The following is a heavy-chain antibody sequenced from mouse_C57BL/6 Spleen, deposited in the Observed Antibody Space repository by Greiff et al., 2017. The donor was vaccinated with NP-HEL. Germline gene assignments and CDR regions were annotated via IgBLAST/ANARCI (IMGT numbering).Heavy chain of an antibody. D-gene: IGHD1-1*01. V-gene: IGHV1-82*01. J-gene: IGHJ4*01. CDR3: ANYYGRGDYAMDY. CDR1: GYAFSSSW. CDR2: IYPGDGDT. Sequence: QVQLKQSGPELVKPGASVKISCKASGYAFSSSWMNWVKQRPGKGLEWIGRIYPGDGDTNYNGKFKGKATLTSDKSSSTAYMQLSSLTSEDSAVDFCANYYGRGDYAMDYWGQGTSVTVSS.